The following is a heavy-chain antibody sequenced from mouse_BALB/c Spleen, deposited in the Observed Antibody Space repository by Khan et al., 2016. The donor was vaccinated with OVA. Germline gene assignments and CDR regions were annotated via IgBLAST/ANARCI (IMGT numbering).Heavy chain of an antibody. CDR1: GFSFTNYG. Sequence: QVQLKQSGPGLVAPSQSLSITCTISGFSFTNYGVHWVRLPPGKGLEWLVVIWSDGSTTYNSALKSRLSISKDNSKSQVFLKMNSLQTDDTAMYYCARQPYYHYYVMDYWGQGTSVTVSS. V-gene: IGHV2-6-1*01. D-gene: IGHD2-10*01. J-gene: IGHJ4*01. CDR3: ARQPYYHYYVMDY. CDR2: IWSDGST.